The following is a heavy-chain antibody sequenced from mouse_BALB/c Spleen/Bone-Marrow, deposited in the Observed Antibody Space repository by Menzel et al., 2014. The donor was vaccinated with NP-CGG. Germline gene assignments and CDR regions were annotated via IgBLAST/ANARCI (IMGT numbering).Heavy chain of an antibody. D-gene: IGHD2-3*01. Sequence: DVHLVESGAELVKPGASVRLSCTASGFNIKDTYMHWVKQRPDQGLEWIGRIDPANGNAKHDPKFQGKAAITADTSSNTTYLQLSSLTSKDTAVYYCAIYFYFDYWGQGTTLTVSS. CDR3: AIYFYFDY. CDR2: IDPANGNA. CDR1: GFNIKDTY. J-gene: IGHJ2*01. V-gene: IGHV14-3*02.